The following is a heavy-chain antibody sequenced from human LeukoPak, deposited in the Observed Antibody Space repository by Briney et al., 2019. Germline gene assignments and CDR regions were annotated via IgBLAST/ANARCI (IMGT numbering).Heavy chain of an antibody. CDR1: GFTFGDYG. CDR3: ANTFSRPPPYDY. J-gene: IGHJ4*02. D-gene: IGHD3-16*01. V-gene: IGHV3-49*04. Sequence: PGGSLRLSCTASGFTFGDYGVSWVRQAPGKGLEWVSFISSKSYGETTEYAASVKGRFTISRDDSKSIAYLQMNSLKTEDTAVYYCANTFSRPPPYDYWGQGTLVTVSS. CDR2: ISSKSYGETT.